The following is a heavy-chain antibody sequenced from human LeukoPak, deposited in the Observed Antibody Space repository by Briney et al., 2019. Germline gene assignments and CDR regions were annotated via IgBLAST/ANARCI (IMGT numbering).Heavy chain of an antibody. Sequence: GGSLRLSCVGSGFTFSNYWMTWVRQAPGKELEWVANIRQDGGEKNFADSVKGRFTISRDNAKNSLFLQMNSLRAEDTAVYYCAELGITMIGGVWGKGTTVTISS. D-gene: IGHD3-10*02. V-gene: IGHV3-7*01. CDR1: GFTFSNYW. CDR3: AELGITMIGGV. CDR2: IRQDGGEK. J-gene: IGHJ6*04.